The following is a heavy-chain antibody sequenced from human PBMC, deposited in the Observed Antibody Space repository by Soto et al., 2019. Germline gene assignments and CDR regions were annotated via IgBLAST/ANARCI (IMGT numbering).Heavy chain of an antibody. CDR3: AKIEIDGVSTRTFDYYGMDV. CDR1: GGTFSSYA. D-gene: IGHD4-17*01. Sequence: ASVKVSCKASGGTFSSYAISWVRQAPGQGLEWMGGIIPIFGTANYAQKFQGRVTITADESTSTAYMELSSLRSEDTAVYYCAKIEIDGVSTRTFDYYGMDVWGQGTTVNVSS. J-gene: IGHJ6*02. V-gene: IGHV1-69*13. CDR2: IIPIFGTA.